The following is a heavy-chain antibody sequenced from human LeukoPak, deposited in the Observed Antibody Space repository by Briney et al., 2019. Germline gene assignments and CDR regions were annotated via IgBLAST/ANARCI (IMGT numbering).Heavy chain of an antibody. CDR1: GFTFSSYW. CDR2: IKQDGSEK. CDR3: ARDWEAAREFDY. J-gene: IGHJ4*02. V-gene: IGHV3-7*01. D-gene: IGHD6-6*01. Sequence: PGGSLRLFCAAPGFTFSSYWMSWVHQAPGKGLEWVANIKQDGSEKYYVDSVKGRFTISRDNAKNSLYLQMNSLRAEDTAVYYCARDWEAAREFDYWGQGTLVTVSS.